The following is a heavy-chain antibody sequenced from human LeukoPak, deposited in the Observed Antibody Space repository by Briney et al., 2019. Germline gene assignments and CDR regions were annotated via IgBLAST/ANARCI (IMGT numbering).Heavy chain of an antibody. CDR1: GFTFSNSW. CDR3: TRDGSYKFDY. D-gene: IGHD1-26*01. Sequence: GGSLRLSCAASGFTFSNSWMHWVRQTPGKGLVWVSCLRSDGTTTYAESVKGRFTISRDSAKNTLYLQMNSLRADDKAVYYCTRDGSYKFDYWGQGTLVTVSP. J-gene: IGHJ4*02. V-gene: IGHV3-74*01. CDR2: LRSDGTT.